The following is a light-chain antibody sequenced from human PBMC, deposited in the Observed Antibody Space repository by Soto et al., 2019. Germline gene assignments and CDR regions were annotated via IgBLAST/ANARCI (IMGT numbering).Light chain of an antibody. V-gene: IGLV2-14*03. CDR1: SSDIGGYNF. CDR2: DVT. CDR3: SSDTSTNTVV. J-gene: IGLJ2*01. Sequence: QSALTQPASVSGSPGQSITISCTGTSSDIGGYNFVSWYQQHPGKAPKLMFYDVTNRPSGVSNRFSGSKSGNTASLTISGLQAEDEAVYYCSSDTSTNTVVFGGGTKLTVL.